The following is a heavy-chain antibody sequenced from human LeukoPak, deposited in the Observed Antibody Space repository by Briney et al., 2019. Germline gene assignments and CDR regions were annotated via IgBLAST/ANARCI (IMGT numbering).Heavy chain of an antibody. CDR2: ISGSGGST. D-gene: IGHD3-16*02. Sequence: GGSLRLSCEASGFTFSSCAMSWVRQAPGKGLEWVSVISGSGGSTYYADSVKGRFTISRDNSKNTLYLQMSSLRAEDTAVYYCATYVWGSYRYDYWGQGTLVTVSS. J-gene: IGHJ4*02. V-gene: IGHV3-23*01. CDR1: GFTFSSCA. CDR3: ATYVWGSYRYDY.